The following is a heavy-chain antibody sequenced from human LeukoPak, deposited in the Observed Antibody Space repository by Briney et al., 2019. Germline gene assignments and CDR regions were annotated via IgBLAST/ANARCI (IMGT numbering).Heavy chain of an antibody. CDR3: AKDIYDISDAFDI. Sequence: GGSLRLSCAGSGFTFSSYDMNWVRQAPGKGLEWVSGINWNGGSTGYAYSVKGRFTISRDNAKNSLYLQMNSLRAEDTALYYCAKDIYDISDAFDIWGQGTMVTVSS. CDR1: GFTFSSYD. J-gene: IGHJ3*02. CDR2: INWNGGST. D-gene: IGHD3-9*01. V-gene: IGHV3-20*04.